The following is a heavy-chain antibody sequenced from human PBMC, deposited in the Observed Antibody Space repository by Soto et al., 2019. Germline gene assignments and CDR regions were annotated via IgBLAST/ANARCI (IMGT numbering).Heavy chain of an antibody. J-gene: IGHJ4*02. Sequence: QESGPGLVKPSETLSLTCTVSGGSISSSYWSWIRQPPGKGLEWLALIYWDDDKRYSPSLKDRLAISKDTSSNQVVLTITNMDPGDTATYFCAHAGDYDLLTFDHWGPGTLVTVSS. CDR3: AHAGDYDLLTFDH. D-gene: IGHD4-17*01. CDR1: GGSISSSYW. CDR2: IYWDDDK. V-gene: IGHV2-5*08.